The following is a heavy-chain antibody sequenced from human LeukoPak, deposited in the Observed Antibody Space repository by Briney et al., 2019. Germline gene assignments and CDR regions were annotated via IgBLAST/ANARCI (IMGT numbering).Heavy chain of an antibody. Sequence: SETLSLTCTVSGGSISSYYWSWIRQPAGKGMEWIGRIYTSGSTNYNPSLKSRVTMSVETYKNKFSLKLSSVTAADTAVYYCARVGSSSSKHYYYMDVWGKGTTVTVSS. CDR3: ARVGSSSSKHYYYMDV. D-gene: IGHD6-6*01. CDR2: IYTSGST. J-gene: IGHJ6*03. V-gene: IGHV4-4*07. CDR1: GGSISSYY.